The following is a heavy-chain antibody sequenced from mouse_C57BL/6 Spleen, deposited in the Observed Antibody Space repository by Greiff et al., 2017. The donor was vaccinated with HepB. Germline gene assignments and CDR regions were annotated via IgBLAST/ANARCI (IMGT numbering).Heavy chain of an antibody. V-gene: IGHV1-81*01. J-gene: IGHJ3*01. CDR1: GYTFTSYG. CDR2: IYPRSGNT. CDR3: AREGVDGYGFAY. Sequence: QVQLKESGAELARPGASVKLSCKASGYTFTSYGISWVKQRTGQGLEWIGEIYPRSGNTYYNEKFKGKATLTADKSSSTAYMELRSLTSEDSAVYFCAREGVDGYGFAYWGQGTLVTVSA. D-gene: IGHD2-3*01.